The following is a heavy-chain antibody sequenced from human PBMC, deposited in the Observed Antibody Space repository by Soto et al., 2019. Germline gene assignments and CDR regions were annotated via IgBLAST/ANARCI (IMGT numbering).Heavy chain of an antibody. J-gene: IGHJ3*01. CDR3: AREGASIVGATGAFDL. Sequence: QGQLVQSGAEVQRPVSSVKGSCAASGGTFSTYPINWVRQAPGHGHEWLGVILPIFGTANFAQKFQDRVTLTADKATNTDYMELRRLRIEDTADYYCAREGASIVGATGAFDLWGQGTMVSVSS. V-gene: IGHV1-69*06. CDR2: ILPIFGTA. D-gene: IGHD1-26*01. CDR1: GGTFSTYP.